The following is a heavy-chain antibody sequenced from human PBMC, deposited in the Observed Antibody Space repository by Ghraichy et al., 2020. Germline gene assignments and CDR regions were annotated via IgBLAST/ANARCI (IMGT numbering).Heavy chain of an antibody. CDR3: ARDLGISDYYGLDV. CDR2: IWEDGSKK. V-gene: IGHV3-33*01. D-gene: IGHD6-13*01. CDR1: GFTFSNYV. Sequence: GGSLRLSCAGSGFTFSNYVIHWVRQAPGKGREWVAVIWEDGSKKYYVESVKGRFTISRDNSKNTLYLQMNSLRAEDTAVYYCARDLGISDYYGLDVWGQGTPVTVSS. J-gene: IGHJ6*02.